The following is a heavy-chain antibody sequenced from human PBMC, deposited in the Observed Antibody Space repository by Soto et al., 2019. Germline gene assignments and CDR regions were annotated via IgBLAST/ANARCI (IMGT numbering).Heavy chain of an antibody. CDR3: ARAATLWYYYGMDV. J-gene: IGHJ6*02. CDR1: GYTFTSYA. V-gene: IGHV1-3*01. CDR2: INAGNGNT. Sequence: GASVKVSCKASGYTFTSYAMHWVRQAPGQRLEWMGWINAGNGNTKYSQKFQGRVTITRDTSASTAYMELSSLRSEDTAVYYCARAATLWYYYGMDVWGQGTTVTVSS. D-gene: IGHD2-15*01.